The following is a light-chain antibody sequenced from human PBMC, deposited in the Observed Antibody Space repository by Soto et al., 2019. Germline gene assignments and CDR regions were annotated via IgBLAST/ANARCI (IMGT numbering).Light chain of an antibody. J-gene: IGLJ1*01. CDR3: QSWVAGIYV. Sequence: QPVLTQSPSASASLGASVKLTCTRSSGHSSYAIAWHQQQPEKGPRYLMNLNSDGSHSKGDGIPDRFSGSSSGAERYLTISSLQSEDEADYYCQSWVAGIYVFGTGTKLTVL. V-gene: IGLV4-69*01. CDR2: LNSDGSH. CDR1: SGHSSYA.